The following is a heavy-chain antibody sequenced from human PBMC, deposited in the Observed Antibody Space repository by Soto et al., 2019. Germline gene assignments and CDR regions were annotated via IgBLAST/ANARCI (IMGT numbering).Heavy chain of an antibody. D-gene: IGHD6-6*01. CDR2: INPNSGGT. CDR3: ARGATRLVDFDY. J-gene: IGHJ4*02. V-gene: IGHV1-2*04. CDR1: GYIFVNYG. Sequence: GASVKVSCKASGYIFVNYGIAWVRQAPGQGLEWMGWINPNSGGTNYAQKFQGWVTMTRDTSISTAYMELSRLRSDDTAVYYCARGATRLVDFDYWGQGTLVTVSS.